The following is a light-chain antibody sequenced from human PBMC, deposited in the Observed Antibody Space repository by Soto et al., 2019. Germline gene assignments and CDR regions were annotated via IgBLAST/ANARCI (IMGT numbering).Light chain of an antibody. CDR3: ISYTVSRSYV. J-gene: IGLJ1*01. V-gene: IGLV2-14*01. Sequence: QPALTQPASVSGSPGQSITISCSVTSSDIGTYDHVAWFQQFPGKTPKLVIYSVSDRPSGVSYRFSGSKSGNTASLTISGLQADDEADYYCISYTVSRSYVFGTGTKVTVL. CDR2: SVS. CDR1: SSDIGTYDH.